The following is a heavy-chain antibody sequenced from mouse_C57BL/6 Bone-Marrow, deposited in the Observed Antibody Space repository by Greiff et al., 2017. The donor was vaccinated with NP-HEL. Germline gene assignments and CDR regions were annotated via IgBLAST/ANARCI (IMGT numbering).Heavy chain of an antibody. CDR1: GFSLTTFGMG. J-gene: IGHJ1*03. CDR2: NWWDDDK. D-gene: IGHD1-1*01. Sequence: QVTLKVCGPGILQPSQPLSLTCSFSGFSLTTFGMGVGWIRQPSGKGLEWLAHNWWDDDKDYNPALKSRLTISKDTSKNQVLLKIANVDTADTATYYCARIAGVLRYRYFDVWGTGTTVTVSS. CDR3: ARIAGVLRYRYFDV. V-gene: IGHV8-8*01.